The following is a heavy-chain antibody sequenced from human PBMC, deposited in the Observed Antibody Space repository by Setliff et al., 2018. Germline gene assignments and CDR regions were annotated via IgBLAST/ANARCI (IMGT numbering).Heavy chain of an antibody. D-gene: IGHD2-21*02. CDR3: AGGGRYCGGDCYQDDAFDI. V-gene: IGHV4-31*03. CDR2: IYYSGST. Sequence: PSETLSLTCSVSGGSISSGGYYWSWIRQHPGKGLEWIGYIYYSGSTYYNPSLKSRVTMSVDASKNQVSLKMTSVTAEDTAMYYCAGGGRYCGGDCYQDDAFDIWGQGTMVTVSS. CDR1: GGSISSGGYY. J-gene: IGHJ3*02.